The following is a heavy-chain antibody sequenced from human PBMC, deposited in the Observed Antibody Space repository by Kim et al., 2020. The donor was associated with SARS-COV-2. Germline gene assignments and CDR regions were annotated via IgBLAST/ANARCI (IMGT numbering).Heavy chain of an antibody. CDR2: IKSKTDGGTT. D-gene: IGHD5-12*01. J-gene: IGHJ6*02. Sequence: GGSLRLSCAASGFTFSNAWMSWVRQAPGKGLEWVGRIKSKTDGGTTDYAAPVKGRFTISRDDSKNTLYLQMNSLKTEDTAVYYCTTDSQRLRGYSGYDHRLGYYYYYGMDVWGQGTTVTVSS. CDR1: GFTFSNAW. CDR3: TTDSQRLRGYSGYDHRLGYYYYYGMDV. V-gene: IGHV3-15*01.